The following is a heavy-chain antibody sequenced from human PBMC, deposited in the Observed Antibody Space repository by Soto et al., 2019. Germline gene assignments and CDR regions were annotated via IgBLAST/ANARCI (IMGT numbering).Heavy chain of an antibody. V-gene: IGHV4-30-4*01. CDR1: CGSISSGDYY. D-gene: IGHD6-13*01. CDR2: IYYSGST. CDR3: ARNSIAAADDY. J-gene: IGHJ4*02. Sequence: PSETLSLTCTFSCGSISSGDYYWSWIRQPPGKGLEWIGYIYYSGSTYYNPSLKSRVTISVDTSKNQFSLKLSSVTAADTAVYYCARNSIAAADDYWGQGTLVPVSS.